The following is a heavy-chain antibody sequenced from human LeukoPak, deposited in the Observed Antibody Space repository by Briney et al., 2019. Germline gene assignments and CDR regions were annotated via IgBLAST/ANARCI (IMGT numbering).Heavy chain of an antibody. CDR2: ITGSGGAT. J-gene: IGHJ4*02. V-gene: IGHV3-23*01. CDR1: GFTFSNFA. D-gene: IGHD2-2*01. Sequence: GGSLRLSCAVSGFTFSNFAMSWVRQAPGKGLEWVSAITGSGGATFYAESVKGRFTISRDNYKRMLYLQMNSLRAEDTATYYCAKGVVGYCSSDSCYAYDSCGQGTLVTVSS. CDR3: AKGVVGYCSSDSCYAYDS.